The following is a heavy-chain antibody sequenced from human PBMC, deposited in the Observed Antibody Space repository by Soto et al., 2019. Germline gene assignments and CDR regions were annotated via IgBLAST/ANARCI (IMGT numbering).Heavy chain of an antibody. J-gene: IGHJ3*02. CDR2: ISAYNGNT. CDR1: GYTFTSYG. Sequence: QVQLVQSGAEVKKPGASVKVSCKASGYTFTSYGISWVRQAPGQGLEWMGWISAYNGNTNYAQKFQGRVTMTTDTSTSTAYMELRSLRSDDTAVYYCARGPQIVVVVAATWSAFDIWGQGTMVTVSS. CDR3: ARGPQIVVVVAATWSAFDI. V-gene: IGHV1-18*01. D-gene: IGHD2-15*01.